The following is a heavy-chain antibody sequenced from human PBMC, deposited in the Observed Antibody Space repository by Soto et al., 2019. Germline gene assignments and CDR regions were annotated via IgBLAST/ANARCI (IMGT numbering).Heavy chain of an antibody. J-gene: IGHJ5*02. CDR3: AANYDSSGYYSGNWFDP. Sequence: ASVKVSCKASGYTFTSYGISWVRQAPGQGLEWMGWISAYNGNTNYAQKLQGRVTMNTDTSTSTAYMELRSLISDDTTVFYCAANYDSSGYYSGNWFDPWGQGTLVTVSS. D-gene: IGHD3-22*01. CDR2: ISAYNGNT. V-gene: IGHV1-18*01. CDR1: GYTFTSYG.